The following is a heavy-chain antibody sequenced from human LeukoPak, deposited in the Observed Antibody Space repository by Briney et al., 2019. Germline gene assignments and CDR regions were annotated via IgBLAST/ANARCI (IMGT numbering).Heavy chain of an antibody. J-gene: IGHJ4*02. CDR2: ISCSSSYI. V-gene: IGHV3-21*03. CDR1: GFTFSCYS. Sequence: PGGALRLSCAASGFTFSCYSMNWVRQAPGKGLEWVSSISCSSSYIYYAVSVRGGFTLSRDNAKISVYLQMNSLRVEDTAVYYCARDLADYDYVWGSYREGYYFDYWGQGTLVTVSS. CDR3: ARDLADYDYVWGSYREGYYFDY. D-gene: IGHD3-16*02.